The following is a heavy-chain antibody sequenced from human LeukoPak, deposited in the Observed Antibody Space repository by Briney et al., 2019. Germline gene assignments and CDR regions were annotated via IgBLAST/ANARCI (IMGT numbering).Heavy chain of an antibody. CDR3: ARDLKYDILTGYYTHYYYMDV. D-gene: IGHD3-9*01. V-gene: IGHV3-38-3*01. CDR1: GFTVSSNE. CDR2: ISGGST. Sequence: GGSLRLSCAASGFTVSSNEMSWVRQAPGKGLEWVSSISGGSTYYADSRKGRFTISRDNSKNTLHLQMNSLRAEDTAVYYCARDLKYDILTGYYTHYYYMDVWGKGTTVTISS. J-gene: IGHJ6*03.